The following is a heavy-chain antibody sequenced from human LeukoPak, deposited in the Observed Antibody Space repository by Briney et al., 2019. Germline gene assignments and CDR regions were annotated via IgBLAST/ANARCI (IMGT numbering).Heavy chain of an antibody. CDR1: GYSFTSYW. V-gene: IGHV5-51*01. D-gene: IGHD4-17*01. CDR3: ARHRGNDYGDYLGAFDI. Sequence: GESLQISCKGSGYSFTSYWIGWGRQMPGKGLEGMGIIYPGDSDTRYSPSFQGQVTISADKSISTAYLQWSSLKASDTAMYYCARHRGNDYGDYLGAFDIWGQGTMVTVSS. CDR2: IYPGDSDT. J-gene: IGHJ3*02.